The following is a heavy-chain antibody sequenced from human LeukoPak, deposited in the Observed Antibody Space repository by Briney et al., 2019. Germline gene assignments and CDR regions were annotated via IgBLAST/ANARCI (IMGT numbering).Heavy chain of an antibody. V-gene: IGHV4-59*01. CDR1: GGSISSYY. Sequence: SETLSLTCTVSGGSISSYYWSWIRQAPGKGLGWIGYIYYSGSTNYNPSLKSRVTISVDTSKNQFSLKLSSVTAADTAVYYCARGIAARRPEGNWFDPWGQGTLVTVSS. J-gene: IGHJ5*02. CDR3: ARGIAARRPEGNWFDP. CDR2: IYYSGST. D-gene: IGHD6-6*01.